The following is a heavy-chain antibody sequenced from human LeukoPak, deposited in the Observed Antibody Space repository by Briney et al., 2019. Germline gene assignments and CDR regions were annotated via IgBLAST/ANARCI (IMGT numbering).Heavy chain of an antibody. CDR3: ARDRDYYDSSGYYLEPFDY. J-gene: IGHJ4*02. Sequence: GGSLRLSCAASGFTFSSYSMNWVRQAPGKGLEWVSYISSSSSTIYCADSVKGRFTISRDNAKNSLYLQMNSLRAEDTAVYYCARDRDYYDSSGYYLEPFDYWGQGTLVTVSS. V-gene: IGHV3-48*01. D-gene: IGHD3-22*01. CDR1: GFTFSSYS. CDR2: ISSSSSTI.